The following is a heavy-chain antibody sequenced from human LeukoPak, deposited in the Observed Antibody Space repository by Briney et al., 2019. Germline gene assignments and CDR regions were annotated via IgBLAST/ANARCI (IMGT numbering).Heavy chain of an antibody. CDR3: ARGWDSSNWYLQVFDH. J-gene: IGHJ4*02. CDR1: GFTFSSYA. Sequence: QPGRSLRLSCVGSGFTFSSYAMHWVRQAPGKGLEWVAVISYDGSNKYYADSVKGRFTISRDNSKNTVYLQMNSLRVEDTAVFYCARGWDSSNWYLQVFDHWGQGTLVTVSS. CDR2: ISYDGSNK. V-gene: IGHV3-30*04. D-gene: IGHD6-13*01.